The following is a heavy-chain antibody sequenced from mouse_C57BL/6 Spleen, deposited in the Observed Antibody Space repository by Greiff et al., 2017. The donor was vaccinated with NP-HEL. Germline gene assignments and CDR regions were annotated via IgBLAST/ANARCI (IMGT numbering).Heavy chain of an antibody. Sequence: EVKLVESGEGLVKPGGSLKLSCAASGFTFSSYAMSWVRQTPEKRLEWVAYISSGGGYIYYADTVKGRFTISRDNARNTLYLQMSSLKSEDTAMYYCTRDDSNYGWFAYWGQGTLVTVSA. CDR3: TRDDSNYGWFAY. D-gene: IGHD2-5*01. CDR2: ISSGGGYI. J-gene: IGHJ3*01. CDR1: GFTFSSYA. V-gene: IGHV5-9-1*02.